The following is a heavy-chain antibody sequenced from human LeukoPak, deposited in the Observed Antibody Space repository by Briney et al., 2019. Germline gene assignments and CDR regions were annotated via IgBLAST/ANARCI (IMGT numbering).Heavy chain of an antibody. CDR2: IYYSGST. J-gene: IGHJ5*02. CDR3: ARAGSLYGDYASWFDP. D-gene: IGHD4-17*01. V-gene: IGHV4-30-4*01. Sequence: PSQTLSLTCTVSGGSISSGDYYWSWIRQPPGKGLEWIGYIYYSGSTYYNPSLKSRVTISVDTSKNQFSLKLGSVTAADTAVYYCARAGSLYGDYASWFDPWGQGTLVTVSS. CDR1: GGSISSGDYY.